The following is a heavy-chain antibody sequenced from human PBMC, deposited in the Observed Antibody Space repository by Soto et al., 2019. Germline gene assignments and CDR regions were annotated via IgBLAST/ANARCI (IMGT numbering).Heavy chain of an antibody. V-gene: IGHV4-59*01. D-gene: IGHD2-15*01. CDR3: VRGGGYCSGGSCYWFDS. J-gene: IGHJ5*01. Sequence: QVQLQESGPGLVKPSETLSLTCSVSGGSISGNYWSWIRQPPGKALEWIGYIHYSGTTNYNPSLTSRVTISADTSRNSFSLTLSSVIAADTAIYYCVRGGGYCSGGSCYWFDSWGQGSLVTVSS. CDR1: GGSISGNY. CDR2: IHYSGTT.